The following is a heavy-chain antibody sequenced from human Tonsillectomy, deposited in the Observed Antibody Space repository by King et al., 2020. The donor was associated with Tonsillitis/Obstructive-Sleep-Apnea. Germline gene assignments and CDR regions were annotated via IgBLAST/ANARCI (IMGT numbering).Heavy chain of an antibody. Sequence: QLVQSGGGLVKPGGSLRLSCAASGFTFTNAWRNWVRQAPGKGLEWVGRIKSKTDGGTTDYNAPGKGRFTISRENSKNTLYLQMNSLKTEDTAVYYCTTDSGYGSSWDAFDIWGQGTMVTVSS. CDR3: TTDSGYGSSWDAFDI. CDR2: IKSKTDGGTT. D-gene: IGHD6-13*01. V-gene: IGHV3-15*07. J-gene: IGHJ3*02. CDR1: GFTFTNAW.